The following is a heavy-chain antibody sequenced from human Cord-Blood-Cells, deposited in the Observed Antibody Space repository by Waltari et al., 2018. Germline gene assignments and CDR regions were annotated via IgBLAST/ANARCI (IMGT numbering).Heavy chain of an antibody. V-gene: IGHV3-33*01. J-gene: IGHJ2*01. CDR3: ARAEAGYWYFDL. CDR2: IWYYGSNK. CDR1: GFTFSSYG. Sequence: QVQLVESGGGVVQPGRSLRLSCAASGFTFSSYGMHWVRQAPGKGLEWVAVIWYYGSNKYYADSVKGRFTISRDNSKNTLYLQMNSLRAEDTAVYYCARAEAGYWYFDLWGRGTLVTVSS.